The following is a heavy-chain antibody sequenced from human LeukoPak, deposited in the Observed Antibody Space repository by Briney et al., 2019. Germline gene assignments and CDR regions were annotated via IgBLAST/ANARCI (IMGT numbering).Heavy chain of an antibody. CDR3: ARDRSTNSYAEYFFDY. CDR1: GFTFSSYS. J-gene: IGHJ4*02. CDR2: ISAISTYI. D-gene: IGHD5-18*01. V-gene: IGHV3-21*01. Sequence: PGGSLRLSCAASGFTFSSYSMNWVRQAPGKGLEWASSISAISTYIYYADSVKGRFSISRDNAKNSLFLQMNSLRAEDTALYYCARDRSTNSYAEYFFDYWGQGTLVTVSS.